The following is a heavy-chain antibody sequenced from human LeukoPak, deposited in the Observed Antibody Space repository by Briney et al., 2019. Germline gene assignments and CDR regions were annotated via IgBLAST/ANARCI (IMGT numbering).Heavy chain of an antibody. CDR3: ARSSDGYLDY. CDR1: GYTFSDAY. CDR2: ISGGSSYT. D-gene: IGHD5-24*01. J-gene: IGHJ4*02. Sequence: GGSLRLSCAASGYTFSDAYMSWIRQAPGKGLEWVSYISGGSSYTNYADSVKGRFTISRDNAKNSLYLQMNSLRAEDTAVYYCARSSDGYLDYWGQGTLVTVSS. V-gene: IGHV3-11*06.